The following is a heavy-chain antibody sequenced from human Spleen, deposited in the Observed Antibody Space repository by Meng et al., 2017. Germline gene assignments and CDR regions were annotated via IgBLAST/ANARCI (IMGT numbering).Heavy chain of an antibody. Sequence: QPQRQESGPGLVEPSATLSLTSSVSGDSISSSDSYWGWIRQSPGKGLEWIGSIGHSGFTYYTPSLESRVTVSVDTSRSQFSLELTSVTAADTAVYYCVRSRAWVRTGFDPWGQGTLVTVSS. D-gene: IGHD1/OR15-1a*01. CDR1: GDSISSSDSY. J-gene: IGHJ5*02. CDR2: IGHSGFT. V-gene: IGHV4-39*01. CDR3: VRSRAWVRTGFDP.